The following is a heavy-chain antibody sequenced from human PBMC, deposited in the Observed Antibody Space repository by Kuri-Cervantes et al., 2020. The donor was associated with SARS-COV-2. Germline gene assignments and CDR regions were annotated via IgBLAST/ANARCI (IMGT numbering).Heavy chain of an antibody. J-gene: IGHJ4*02. Sequence: GESLKISCAASGFTFSSYSMNWVRQAPGKGLEWVSYISSSSSTIYYADSVKGRFTISRDNAKNSLYLQMNSLRDEDTSVYYCARVWIAAAGTGFDLWGQGTLVTVSS. CDR1: GFTFSSYS. V-gene: IGHV3-48*02. CDR2: ISSSSSTI. CDR3: ARVWIAAAGTGFDL. D-gene: IGHD6-13*01.